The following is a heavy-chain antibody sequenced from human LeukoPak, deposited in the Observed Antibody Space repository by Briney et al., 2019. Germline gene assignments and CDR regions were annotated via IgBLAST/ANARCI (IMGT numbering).Heavy chain of an antibody. D-gene: IGHD6-19*01. J-gene: IGHJ4*02. CDR1: SGSISTTSYY. Sequence: SETLSLTCTVSSGSISTTSYYWGWIRQPPGKGLEWIGTVYYSGATYHNPSLPSRLTISVDTSKNQFSLTLTSVSAADTAVYYCARRPYSSGWYDYWGQGTLVTVSS. V-gene: IGHV4-39*01. CDR3: ARRPYSSGWYDY. CDR2: VYYSGAT.